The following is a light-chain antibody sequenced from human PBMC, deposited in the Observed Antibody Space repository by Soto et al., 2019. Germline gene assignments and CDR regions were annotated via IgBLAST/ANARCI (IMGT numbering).Light chain of an antibody. J-gene: IGKJ1*01. V-gene: IGKV1-5*03. CDR1: QSISSW. CDR2: MAS. CDR3: QQYNSYSWT. Sequence: DIQMTQSPSTVSASVGDRVTITCRASQSISSWLAWYQQKPGKAPKLLIYMASSLESGVPSRFSGSGSGTEFTLTISSLQPDDFATYYCQQYNSYSWTFGQGTKVDIK.